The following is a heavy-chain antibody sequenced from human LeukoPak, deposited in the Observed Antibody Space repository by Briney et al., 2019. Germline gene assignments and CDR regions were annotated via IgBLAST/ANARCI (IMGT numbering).Heavy chain of an antibody. CDR2: IYRSGAT. CDR3: ARNAGYSDLNF. D-gene: IGHD3-22*01. V-gene: IGHV4-4*02. Sequence: SETLSPTCTVSGDSFSSNNYWTWVRQPLGKGLEWIGEIYRSGATNYDPSLRSRVTVSLDESKNQFSLRLNSVTAADTAIYYCARNAGYSDLNFWGQGVLVTVSS. CDR1: GDSFSSNNY. J-gene: IGHJ4*02.